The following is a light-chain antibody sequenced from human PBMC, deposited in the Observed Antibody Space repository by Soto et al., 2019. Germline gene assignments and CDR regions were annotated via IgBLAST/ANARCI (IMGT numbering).Light chain of an antibody. Sequence: DVQLTQSPSFGSPSVPERVTITFRASQVVSTFLAWYQVKPGKAPKLLIYAASTLDSGVPSRFSATVSGTEFSLKITSLQTEDFATYYCQQIFDCPITFGQGTRLEI. CDR2: AAS. CDR1: QVVSTF. CDR3: QQIFDCPIT. V-gene: IGKV1-9*01. J-gene: IGKJ5*01.